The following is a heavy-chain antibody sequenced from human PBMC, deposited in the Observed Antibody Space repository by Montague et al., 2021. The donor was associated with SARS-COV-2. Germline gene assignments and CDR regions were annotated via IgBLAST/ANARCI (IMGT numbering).Heavy chain of an antibody. CDR3: ARRERLLWFGELFFAFDI. D-gene: IGHD3-10*01. Sequence: SETLSLTCTVSGGSISSSSYYWGWIRQPPGKGLEWIGSIYYSGSTYYNPSLKSRVTISVDTSKNQFSLKLSSVTAADTAVYCCARRERLLWFGELFFAFDIWGQGTMVTVSS. V-gene: IGHV4-39*01. CDR2: IYYSGST. J-gene: IGHJ3*02. CDR1: GGSISSSSYY.